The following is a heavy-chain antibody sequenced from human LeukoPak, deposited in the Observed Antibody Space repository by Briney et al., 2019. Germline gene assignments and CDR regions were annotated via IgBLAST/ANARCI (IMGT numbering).Heavy chain of an antibody. CDR2: INPSGGST. V-gene: IGHV1-46*01. CDR3: ARDLVGATHWFDP. D-gene: IGHD1-26*01. Sequence: ASVKVSCKASGYTFTSYYMHWVRQAPGQGLEWMGIINPSGGSTSYAQKFQGRVTMTRDTSTSTVYMEVSSLRSEDTAVYYCARDLVGATHWFDPWGQGTLVTVSS. CDR1: GYTFTSYY. J-gene: IGHJ5*02.